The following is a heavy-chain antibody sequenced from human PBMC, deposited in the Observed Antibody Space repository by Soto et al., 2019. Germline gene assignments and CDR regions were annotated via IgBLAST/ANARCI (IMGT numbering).Heavy chain of an antibody. CDR3: ARNQVATNLLDGMDV. CDR2: ISSSSSTI. V-gene: IGHV3-48*02. D-gene: IGHD5-12*01. Sequence: HPGGSLRLSCAASGFTFSSYSMNWVRQAPGKGLEWVSYISSSSSTIYYADSVKGRFTISRDNAKNSLYLQMNSLRDEDTAVYYCARNQVATNLLDGMDVWGQGTTVTVSS. J-gene: IGHJ6*02. CDR1: GFTFSSYS.